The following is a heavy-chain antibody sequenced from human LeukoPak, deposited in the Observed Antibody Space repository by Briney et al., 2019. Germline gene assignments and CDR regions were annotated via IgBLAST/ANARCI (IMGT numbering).Heavy chain of an antibody. CDR3: ARDTPVSGMDV. D-gene: IGHD5/OR15-5a*01. V-gene: IGHV3-30-3*01. CDR2: ISYDGSNK. Sequence: PGGSLRLSCAASGFTFSSYPMHWVRQAPGKGLEWVAVISYDGSNKYYADSVKGRFTISRDNSKNTLYLQMNSLRAEDTAVYYCARDTPVSGMDVWGQGTTVTVSS. CDR1: GFTFSSYP. J-gene: IGHJ6*02.